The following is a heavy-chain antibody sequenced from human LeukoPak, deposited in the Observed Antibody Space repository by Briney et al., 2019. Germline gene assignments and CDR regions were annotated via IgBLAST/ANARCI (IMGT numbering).Heavy chain of an antibody. Sequence: SVKVSCKASGGTFSSYAISWVRQAPGQGLEWMGGIIPIFGTANYAQKFQGRVTITADESTSTAYMELSSLRSEDTAVYYCARVGYYYDSTRTGFDYWGQGTLVTVSS. CDR1: GGTFSSYA. J-gene: IGHJ4*02. CDR3: ARVGYYYDSTRTGFDY. D-gene: IGHD3-22*01. CDR2: IIPIFGTA. V-gene: IGHV1-69*13.